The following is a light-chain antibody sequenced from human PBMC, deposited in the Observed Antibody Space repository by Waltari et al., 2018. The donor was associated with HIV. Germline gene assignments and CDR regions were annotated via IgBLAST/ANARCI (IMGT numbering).Light chain of an antibody. Sequence: QSVLTQPPSVSGAPGQRVTISCTGSSSNIGAGSDVHRYQQLPGTAPKLLIYGNSNRPSGVPDRFSGSKSGTSASLAITGLQAEDEADYYCQSYDSSLSGFWVFGGGTKLTVL. V-gene: IGLV1-40*01. CDR2: GNS. CDR3: QSYDSSLSGFWV. J-gene: IGLJ3*02. CDR1: SSNIGAGSD.